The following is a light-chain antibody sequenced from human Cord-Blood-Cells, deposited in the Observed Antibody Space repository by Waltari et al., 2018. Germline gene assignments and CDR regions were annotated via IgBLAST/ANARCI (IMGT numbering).Light chain of an antibody. CDR3: CSYAGSSTV. V-gene: IGLV2-23*01. J-gene: IGLJ3*02. Sequence: QSALTQPASVSGSPGQSITISCTGTSSDVGSYNLVSWYQQHPGKAPKLMIYEGSKRPLGVSNRFSGSKSGNTAALTSSGLQAEDEADYYCCSYAGSSTVFGGGTKLTVL. CDR2: EGS. CDR1: SSDVGSYNL.